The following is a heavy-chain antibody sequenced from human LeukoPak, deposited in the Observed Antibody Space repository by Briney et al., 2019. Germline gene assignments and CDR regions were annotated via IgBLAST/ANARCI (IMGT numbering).Heavy chain of an antibody. V-gene: IGHV1-58*01. Sequence: ASVKVSCKASGFTFTSSAVQWVRQARGQRLEWIGRIVVGSGNTNYAQKFQERVTITRDMSTSTAYMELSSLRSEDTAVYYCAAVTTPPLAVAGTWIAWEPLDYWGQGTLVTVSS. CDR2: IVVGSGNT. CDR1: GFTFTSSA. D-gene: IGHD6-19*01. CDR3: AAVTTPPLAVAGTWIAWEPLDY. J-gene: IGHJ4*02.